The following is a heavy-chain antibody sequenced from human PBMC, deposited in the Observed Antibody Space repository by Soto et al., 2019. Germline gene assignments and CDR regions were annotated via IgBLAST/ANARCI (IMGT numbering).Heavy chain of an antibody. Sequence: QVQLQESGPGLVKSSETLSLTCTVSGASISSGNYYWSWIRQPPGKGLEWIGYIYYSGSTYYNPSLKSRVSISIDMSKNQFSLNLISVTAADTAVDYCARVRREKEPTVWFDPWGQGTLGTVSS. J-gene: IGHJ5*02. CDR3: ARVRREKEPTVWFDP. V-gene: IGHV4-30-4*01. CDR1: GASISSGNYY. D-gene: IGHD1-1*01. CDR2: IYYSGST.